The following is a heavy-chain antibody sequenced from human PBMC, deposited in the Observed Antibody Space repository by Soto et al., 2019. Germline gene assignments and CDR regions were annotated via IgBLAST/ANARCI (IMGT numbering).Heavy chain of an antibody. CDR1: GDSVSSNIAA. V-gene: IGHV6-1*01. CDR3: ARERHRSSWYGVYYSYGMDV. CDR2: TYYRSKWYN. J-gene: IGHJ6*02. D-gene: IGHD6-13*01. Sequence: SQTLSLTCAISGDSVSSNIAAWNWIRQSPSRGLEWLGRTYYRSKWYNDYAVSVKSRITINPDTSKNQFSLQLNSVSPEDTAVYYCARERHRSSWYGVYYSYGMDVWGQGTPVTVSS.